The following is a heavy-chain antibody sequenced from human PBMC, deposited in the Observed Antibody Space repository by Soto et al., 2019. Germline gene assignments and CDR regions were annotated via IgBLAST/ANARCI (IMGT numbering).Heavy chain of an antibody. CDR1: GFTFSSYG. J-gene: IGHJ6*02. CDR2: ISYDGRNK. D-gene: IGHD6-19*01. CDR3: VKDGSSGWPYFYDMDV. Sequence: LRLSCAASGFTFSSYGMHWVRQAPGKGLEWVAVISYDGRNKYYADAVKGRFTISRDNSKNTLYLQMSSLRAEDTAVYYCVKDGSSGWPYFYDMDVWGQGTTVTVSS. V-gene: IGHV3-30*18.